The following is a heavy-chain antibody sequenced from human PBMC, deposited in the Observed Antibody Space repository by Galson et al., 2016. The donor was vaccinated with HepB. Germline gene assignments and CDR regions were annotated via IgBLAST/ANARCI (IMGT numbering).Heavy chain of an antibody. V-gene: IGHV3-21*01. CDR3: ARELDRRPRIAATGTAYFQH. D-gene: IGHD6-13*01. CDR2: ITTTSYT. CDR1: GFAFSSYT. Sequence: SLRLSCAASGFAFSSYTMTWVRQAPGKGLEWVSSITTTSYTHYVDSLKGRFTISRGNTKNSLYLHMNNLRAEDTAVYYCARELDRRPRIAATGTAYFQHWGQGTLVTVSS. J-gene: IGHJ1*01.